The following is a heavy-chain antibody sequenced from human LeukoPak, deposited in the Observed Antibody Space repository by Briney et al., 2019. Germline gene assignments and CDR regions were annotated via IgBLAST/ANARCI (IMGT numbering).Heavy chain of an antibody. J-gene: IGHJ4*02. Sequence: GGSLRLSCAASGFTISNSYMNWVRQAPGKGPEWIGRIKNKFDGDTTDYIAPVKDRFFISRDDSRNMLYLQMNGLKTEDTAVYYCVTDKNWDVRQLASFDYWGQGTLVTVSS. CDR1: GFTISNSY. CDR2: IKNKFDGDTT. CDR3: VTDKNWDVRQLASFDY. V-gene: IGHV3-15*01. D-gene: IGHD6-13*01.